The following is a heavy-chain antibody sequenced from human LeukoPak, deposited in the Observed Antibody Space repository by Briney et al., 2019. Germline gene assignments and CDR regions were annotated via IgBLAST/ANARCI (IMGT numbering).Heavy chain of an antibody. V-gene: IGHV4-59*08. J-gene: IGHJ4*02. CDR1: GGSFSGYY. CDR2: IYCSGST. D-gene: IGHD2-2*01. CDR3: ARRARYCSSTSCHGPLFDY. Sequence: SETLSLTCAVYGGSFSGYYWSWIRQPPGKGLEWIGYIYCSGSTNYNPSLKSRVTISVDTSKSQFSLKLSSVTAADTAVYYCARRARYCSSTSCHGPLFDYWGQGTLVTVSS.